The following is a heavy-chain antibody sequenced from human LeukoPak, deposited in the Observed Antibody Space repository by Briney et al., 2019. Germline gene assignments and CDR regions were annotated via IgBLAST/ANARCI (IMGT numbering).Heavy chain of an antibody. Sequence: GGSLRLSCAASGFTFSSYGMPWVRQAPSKGLEWVAVISYDGSNKYYADSVKGRFTISRDNSKNTLYLQMNSLRAEDTAVYYCAKDLTRSSYDFWSGYPTGFDYWGQGTLVTVSS. CDR3: AKDLTRSSYDFWSGYPTGFDY. V-gene: IGHV3-30*18. CDR1: GFTFSSYG. J-gene: IGHJ4*02. CDR2: ISYDGSNK. D-gene: IGHD3-3*01.